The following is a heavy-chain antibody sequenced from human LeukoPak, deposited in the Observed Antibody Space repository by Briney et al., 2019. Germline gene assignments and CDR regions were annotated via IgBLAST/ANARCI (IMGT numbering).Heavy chain of an antibody. D-gene: IGHD2-2*01. Sequence: GGSLRLSCAASGFTFSDHYMDWVRQAPGKGLEWVGRTRNKANSYTTEYAASVKGRFTISRDDSKNSLYLQMNSLKTEDTAVYYCARGRILGSSTSRADYYYYGMDVWGQGTTVTVSS. CDR1: GFTFSDHY. J-gene: IGHJ6*02. CDR2: TRNKANSYTT. V-gene: IGHV3-72*01. CDR3: ARGRILGSSTSRADYYYYGMDV.